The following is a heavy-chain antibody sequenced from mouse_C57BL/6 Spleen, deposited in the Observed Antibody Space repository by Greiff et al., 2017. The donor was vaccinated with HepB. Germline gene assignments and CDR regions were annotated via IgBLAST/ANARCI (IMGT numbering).Heavy chain of an antibody. CDR2: ISDGGSYT. D-gene: IGHD1-1*01. CDR1: GFTFSSYA. CDR3: ARGDYSYYFDY. J-gene: IGHJ2*01. V-gene: IGHV5-4*03. Sequence: EVKLMDSGGGLVKPGGSLKLSCAASGFTFSSYAMSWVRQTPEKRLEWVATISDGGSYTYYPDNVKGRFTISRDNAKNNLYLQMSHLKSEDTAMYYCARGDYSYYFDYWGQGTTLTVSS.